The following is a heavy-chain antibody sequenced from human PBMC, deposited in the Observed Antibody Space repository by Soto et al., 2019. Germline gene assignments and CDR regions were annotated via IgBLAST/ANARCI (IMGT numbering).Heavy chain of an antibody. D-gene: IGHD3-22*01. Sequence: QITLKESGPTLVKPTQTLTLTCSFSGFSLSTGGVGVGWIRQPPGKALEWLALTYWDDDKRYSPSLKSRLTITKDTSKNQVLLTVTDMDPVDTATYYCARSIGADISADYYEYFDFWGRGTLVAVSS. CDR3: ARSIGADISADYYEYFDF. CDR2: TYWDDDK. J-gene: IGHJ4*02. V-gene: IGHV2-5*02. CDR1: GFSLSTGGVG.